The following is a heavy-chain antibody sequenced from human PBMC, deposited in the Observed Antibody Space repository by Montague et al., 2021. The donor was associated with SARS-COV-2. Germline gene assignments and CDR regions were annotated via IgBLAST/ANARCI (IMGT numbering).Heavy chain of an antibody. Sequence: SLRLSCAASGFTFSSYAMHWVRQAPGKGLEWVAVISYDGSNKYYADSVKGRFTISRDNSKNTLYLQMNSLRAEDTAVYYCARVLGGYYGMDVWSQGTTVTVSS. CDR3: ARVLGGYYGMDV. V-gene: IGHV3-30-3*01. CDR2: ISYDGSNK. J-gene: IGHJ6*02. CDR1: GFTFSSYA. D-gene: IGHD2/OR15-2a*01.